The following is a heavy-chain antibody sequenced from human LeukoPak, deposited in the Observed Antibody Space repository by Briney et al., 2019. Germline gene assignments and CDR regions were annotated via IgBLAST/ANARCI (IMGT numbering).Heavy chain of an antibody. J-gene: IGHJ4*02. CDR3: ARADWDTAMIDY. V-gene: IGHV3-21*01. D-gene: IGHD5-18*01. CDR1: GFTFSSYS. CDR2: ISSSSSYI. Sequence: PGGSLRLSCAASGFTFSSYSMNWVRQAPGKGVEWVSSISSSSSYIYYADSVKGRFTISRDNAKNSLYLQMNSLRAEDTAVYYCARADWDTAMIDYWGQGTLVTVSS.